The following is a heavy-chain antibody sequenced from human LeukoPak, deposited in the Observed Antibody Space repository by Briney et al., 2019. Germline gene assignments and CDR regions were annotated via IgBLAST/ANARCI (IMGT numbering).Heavy chain of an antibody. CDR2: ISSSSSYI. V-gene: IGHV3-21*01. CDR1: GFTFSSYS. Sequence: PRGSLRLSCAASGFTFSSYSMNWVRQAPGKGLEWVSSISSSSSYIYYADSVKGRFTISRDNAKNSLYLQMNSLRAEDTAVYYCARGVGAPGDYYYYYMDVWGKGTTVTVSS. J-gene: IGHJ6*03. D-gene: IGHD1-26*01. CDR3: ARGVGAPGDYYYYYMDV.